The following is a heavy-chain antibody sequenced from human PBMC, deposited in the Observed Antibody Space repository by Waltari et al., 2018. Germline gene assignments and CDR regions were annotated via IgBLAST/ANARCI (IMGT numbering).Heavy chain of an antibody. CDR1: GFTFSSYG. J-gene: IGHJ4*02. V-gene: IGHV3-33*01. CDR3: ARDALDDYGDSFDY. D-gene: IGHD4-17*01. CDR2: IWYDGSNK. Sequence: QVQLVESGGGVVQPGRSLRLSCAASGFTFSSYGMHWVRQAPGKGLEWVAVIWYDGSNKYYADSVKGRFTISRDNAKNSLYLQMNSLRAEDTAVYYCARDALDDYGDSFDYWGQGTLVTVSS.